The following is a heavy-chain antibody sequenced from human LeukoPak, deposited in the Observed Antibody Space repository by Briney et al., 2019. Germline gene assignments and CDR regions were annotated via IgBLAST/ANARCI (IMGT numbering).Heavy chain of an antibody. CDR3: ASAGYDILTFDY. CDR2: IYYSGST. CDR1: GGSVSSGSYY. Sequence: SEALSLTCTVSGGSVSSGSYYWSWIRQPPGKGLEWIGYIYYSGSTNYNPSLKSRVTISVDTSKNQFSLKLSSVTAADTAVYYCASAGYDILTFDYWGQGTLVTVSS. V-gene: IGHV4-61*01. D-gene: IGHD3-9*01. J-gene: IGHJ4*02.